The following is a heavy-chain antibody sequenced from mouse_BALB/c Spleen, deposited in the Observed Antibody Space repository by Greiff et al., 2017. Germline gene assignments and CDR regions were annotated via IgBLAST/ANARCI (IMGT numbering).Heavy chain of an antibody. CDR1: GFSLTGYG. CDR2: IWGDGST. V-gene: IGHV2-6-7*01. D-gene: IGHD2-1*01. CDR3: ARVHYGNYPWFAY. Sequence: QVQLKQSGPGLVAPSQSLSITCTVSGFSLTGYGVNWVRQPPGKGLEWLGLIWGDGSTDYNSALKSRLSISKDNSKSQVFLKMNSLQTDDTARYYCARVHYGNYPWFAYWGQGTLVTVSA. J-gene: IGHJ3*01.